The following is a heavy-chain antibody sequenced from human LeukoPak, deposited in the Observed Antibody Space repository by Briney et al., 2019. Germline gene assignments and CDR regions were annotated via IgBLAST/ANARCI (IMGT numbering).Heavy chain of an antibody. CDR1: VVAFSSHS. CDR2: ISSSGSYK. Sequence: PGGSLRLSCAASVVAFSSHSLRWIRQAPGKGLEWVSSISSSGSYKYYADSLKGRSTISRDNADNSVFLQLNSLTVEDTPVYYSARGLIRGALWCVDFWGLGSLVTVSS. V-gene: IGHV3-21*01. J-gene: IGHJ4*02. CDR3: ARGLIRGALWCVDF. D-gene: IGHD4/OR15-4a*01.